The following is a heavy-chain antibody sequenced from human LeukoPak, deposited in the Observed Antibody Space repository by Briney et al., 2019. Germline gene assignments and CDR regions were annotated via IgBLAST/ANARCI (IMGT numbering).Heavy chain of an antibody. J-gene: IGHJ2*01. CDR2: ISAYNGHT. CDR1: GGTFSSYA. CDR3: ARDGMQLWLRGYFDL. D-gene: IGHD5-18*01. V-gene: IGHV1-18*01. Sequence: ASVKVSCKASGGTFSSYAISWVRQAPGQGLEWMGWISAYNGHTNYAQKFQGRVTVTTDTATNTAYMELRNLTSDDTAVYYCARDGMQLWLRGYFDLWGRGTLVTVSS.